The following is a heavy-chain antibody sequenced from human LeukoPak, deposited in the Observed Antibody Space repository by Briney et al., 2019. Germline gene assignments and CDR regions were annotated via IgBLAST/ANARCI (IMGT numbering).Heavy chain of an antibody. CDR2: MNPNSGNT. D-gene: IGHD3-22*01. Sequence: ASVKVSCKASGYTFTSYDINWVRQATGQGLEWMGWMNPNSGNTGYAQKFQGRVTMTRNTSISTAYMELSSLRSEDTAVYYCARGAQDAMIVVVISRSYDYYYMDVWGKGTTVTVSS. V-gene: IGHV1-8*01. J-gene: IGHJ6*03. CDR1: GYTFTSYD. CDR3: ARGAQDAMIVVVISRSYDYYYMDV.